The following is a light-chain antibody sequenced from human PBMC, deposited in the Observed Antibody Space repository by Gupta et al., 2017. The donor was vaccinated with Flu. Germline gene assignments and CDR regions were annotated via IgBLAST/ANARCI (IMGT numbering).Light chain of an antibody. Sequence: SVLTQPPSVSGAPGQTVTISCTGSSSKVGAPYDINWYQQHPGTAPKLLIYGDSNRPSGVPDRFSGSKSGTSASLAITGLQAEDEADYYCQSYDSSLSGFWVFGGGTKLTVL. CDR1: SSKVGAPYD. CDR2: GDS. CDR3: QSYDSSLSGFWV. V-gene: IGLV1-40*01. J-gene: IGLJ3*02.